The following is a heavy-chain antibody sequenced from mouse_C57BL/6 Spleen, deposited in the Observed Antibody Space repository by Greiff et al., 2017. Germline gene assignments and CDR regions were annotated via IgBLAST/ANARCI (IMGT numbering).Heavy chain of an antibody. CDR2: IYPGSGNT. D-gene: IGHD3-1*01. Sequence: VKLMESGAELVRPGASVKLSCKASGYTFTDYYINWVKQRPGQGLEWIARIYPGSGNTYYNEKFKGKATLTAEKSSSTAYMQLSSLTSEDSAVYFCARSGGEYFDYWGQGTTLTVSS. CDR1: GYTFTDYY. CDR3: ARSGGEYFDY. J-gene: IGHJ2*01. V-gene: IGHV1-76*01.